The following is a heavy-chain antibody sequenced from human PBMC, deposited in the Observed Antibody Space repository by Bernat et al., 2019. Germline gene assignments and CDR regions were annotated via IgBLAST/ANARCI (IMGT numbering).Heavy chain of an antibody. Sequence: EVHLVESGGGLVQPGGSLRLSCAASGFTFSNYWMSWVRQAPGKGLEWVANIKQDGSGEWYVDSVKGRFTISRDNAKNSLYLQMNSLRAEDTAVYYCARDPDDSGGYGSFDFWGQGTMVTVSS. V-gene: IGHV3-7*03. J-gene: IGHJ3*01. CDR3: ARDPDDSGGYGSFDF. CDR1: GFTFSNYW. D-gene: IGHD3-22*01. CDR2: IKQDGSGE.